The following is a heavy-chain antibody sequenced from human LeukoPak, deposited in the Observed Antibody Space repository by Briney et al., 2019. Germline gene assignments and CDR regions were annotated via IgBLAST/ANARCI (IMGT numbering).Heavy chain of an antibody. Sequence: GRSLRLSCAASGFTFNNYDIHWVRQAPGKGLEWVSVISCDGSNKYYADSVKGRFTISRDNSKNTLYLQMNSLRAEDTAVYYCAKDRYYYVSGRGMDVCGQGTTVTVSS. V-gene: IGHV3-30*18. CDR3: AKDRYYYVSGRGMDV. D-gene: IGHD3-22*01. CDR2: ISCDGSNK. J-gene: IGHJ6*02. CDR1: GFTFNNYD.